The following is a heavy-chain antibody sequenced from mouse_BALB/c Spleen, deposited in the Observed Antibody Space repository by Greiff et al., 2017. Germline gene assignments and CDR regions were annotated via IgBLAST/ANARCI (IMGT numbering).Heavy chain of an antibody. CDR3: AREGGNYYGSSYGFAY. V-gene: IGHV1-18*01. J-gene: IGHJ3*01. CDR1: GYSFTGYT. D-gene: IGHD1-1*01. Sequence: EVQLQQSGPELVKPGASMKISCKASGYSFTGYTMNWVKQSHGKNLEWIGLINPYNGGTSYNQKFKGKATLTVDKSSSTAYMELLSLTSEDSAVYYCAREGGNYYGSSYGFAYWGQGTLVTVSA. CDR2: INPYNGGT.